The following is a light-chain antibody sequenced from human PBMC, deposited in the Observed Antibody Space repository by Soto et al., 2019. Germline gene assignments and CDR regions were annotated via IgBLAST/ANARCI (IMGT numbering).Light chain of an antibody. Sequence: EIVMTQSPATLSVSPGERATLSCRASQSVSSNLAWYQQKPAQAPRLLIYGATTTATGIPARFSGSGSGTEFTPTISSLQSEDVAVYYYQQYNKWPPYTFGQGTKLEIK. CDR2: GAT. CDR3: QQYNKWPPYT. V-gene: IGKV3-15*01. J-gene: IGKJ2*01. CDR1: QSVSSN.